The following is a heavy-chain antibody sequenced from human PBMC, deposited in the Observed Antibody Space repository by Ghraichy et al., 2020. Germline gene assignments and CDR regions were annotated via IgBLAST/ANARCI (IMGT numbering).Heavy chain of an antibody. J-gene: IGHJ6*02. CDR1: GFTFSSYW. CDR3: ARVLWFGELLLPGYYGMDV. Sequence: LSLTCAASGFTFSSYWMHWVRQAPGKGLVWVSRINSDGSSTSYADSVKGRFTISRDNAKNTLYLQMNSLRAEDTAVYYCARVLWFGELLLPGYYGMDVWGQGTTVTVSS. D-gene: IGHD3-10*01. V-gene: IGHV3-74*01. CDR2: INSDGSST.